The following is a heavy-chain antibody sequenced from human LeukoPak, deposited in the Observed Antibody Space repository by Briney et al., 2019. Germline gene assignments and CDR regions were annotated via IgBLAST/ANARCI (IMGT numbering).Heavy chain of an antibody. Sequence: SETLSLTCTVSGGSISSGGYYWSWVRQHPGTGLEWIGYIYYSGSTYYNPSLKSGVTISVDTSKNQFSLKLSSVTAADTAVYYCASLGFPYGMDVWGQGTTVTVSS. CDR1: GGSISSGGYY. V-gene: IGHV4-31*03. CDR3: ASLGFPYGMDV. CDR2: IYYSGST. J-gene: IGHJ6*02.